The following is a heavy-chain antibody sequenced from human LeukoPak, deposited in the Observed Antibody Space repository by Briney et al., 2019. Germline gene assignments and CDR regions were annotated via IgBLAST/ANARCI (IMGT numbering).Heavy chain of an antibody. D-gene: IGHD4-11*01. CDR2: IYYTGAT. CDR3: ARDRRESSKPNDAFDI. V-gene: IGHV4-59*01. J-gene: IGHJ3*02. Sequence: SETLSLTCSVSGASISSYYWSWIRQSPGKGLEWIGYIYYTGATYYNPSLESRVTISIDTSKRQLSLELRSVTAADSAVYFCARDRRESSKPNDAFDIWGQGTMVTVS. CDR1: GASISSYY.